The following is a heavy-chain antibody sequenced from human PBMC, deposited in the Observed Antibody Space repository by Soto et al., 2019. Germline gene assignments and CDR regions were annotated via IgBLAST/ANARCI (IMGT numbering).Heavy chain of an antibody. CDR3: ARSIAARLNWFDP. D-gene: IGHD6-6*01. CDR1: GFTFSSYW. J-gene: IGHJ5*02. Sequence: GGSLRLSCAASGFTFSSYWMSWVRQAPGKGLEWVANIKQDGSEKYYVDSAKGRFTISRDNAKNSLYLQMNSLRAEDTAVYYCARSIAARLNWFDPWGQGTLVTVSS. V-gene: IGHV3-7*01. CDR2: IKQDGSEK.